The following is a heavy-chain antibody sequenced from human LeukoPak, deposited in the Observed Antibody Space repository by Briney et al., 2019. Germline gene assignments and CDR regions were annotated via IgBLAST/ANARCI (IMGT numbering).Heavy chain of an antibody. Sequence: GGSLRLSCAASGFTFSSYSINWVRQAPGKGLEWVSSISSSSRYINYADSVKGRFTISRDNAKNSLYLQMNSLRAEDTVVYYCARDKYSSSSGGFDYWGQGTLVTVSS. CDR2: ISSSSRYI. CDR3: ARDKYSSSSGGFDY. D-gene: IGHD6-6*01. CDR1: GFTFSSYS. J-gene: IGHJ4*02. V-gene: IGHV3-21*01.